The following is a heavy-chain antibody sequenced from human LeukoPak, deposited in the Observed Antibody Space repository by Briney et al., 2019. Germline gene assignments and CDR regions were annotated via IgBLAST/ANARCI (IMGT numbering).Heavy chain of an antibody. CDR3: TKGSNTWPSLFDY. J-gene: IGHJ4*02. CDR2: INSDGSVT. V-gene: IGHV3-74*01. Sequence: GGSLRLSCAASGFTFSSYWMHWVRQAPGKGLVWVSRINSDGSVTNYADSVKGRFAISRDNNKNSLYLQMTSLRTEDTALYYCTKGSNTWPSLFDYWGQGTLVTVSS. D-gene: IGHD2-2*02. CDR1: GFTFSSYW.